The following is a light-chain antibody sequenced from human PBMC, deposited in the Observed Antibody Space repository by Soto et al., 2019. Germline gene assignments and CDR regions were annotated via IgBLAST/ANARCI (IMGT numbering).Light chain of an antibody. CDR3: CSYAGSSTYV. V-gene: IGLV2-23*01. CDR2: EGR. J-gene: IGLJ1*01. Sequence: QSLLTQPASVSGSPGQTITIACTGTSSDVGSYNLVSWYRQHPGKAPKLMIYEGRKRPSGVSNRFSGSKSGNTASLTISGLQAEDEADYYCCSYAGSSTYVSGTGTKVTVL. CDR1: SSDVGSYNL.